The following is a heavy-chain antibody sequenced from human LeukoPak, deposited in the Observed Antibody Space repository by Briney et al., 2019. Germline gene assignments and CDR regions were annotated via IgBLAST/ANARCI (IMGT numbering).Heavy chain of an antibody. CDR3: AKDPTHFRVWDDYDNTRLNY. J-gene: IGHJ4*02. CDR2: IRYDGSEK. Sequence: GGSLRLSCEASGFTFNNYWMSWVRQAPGKGLEWVANIRYDGSEKYYVDSVKGRFTISRDNSKNTVYLQMNSLRAEDTAVYYCAKDPTHFRVWDDYDNTRLNYWGQGTLVTVSS. V-gene: IGHV3-7*01. CDR1: GFTFNNYW. D-gene: IGHD3-22*01.